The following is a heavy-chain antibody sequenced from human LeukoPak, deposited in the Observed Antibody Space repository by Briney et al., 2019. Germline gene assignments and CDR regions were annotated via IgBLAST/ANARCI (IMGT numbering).Heavy chain of an antibody. CDR1: GGSISRYY. D-gene: IGHD4-17*01. V-gene: IGHV4-34*01. CDR3: ANPARDFADSGAITW. J-gene: IGHJ4*02. CDR2: INHSGIT. Sequence: KPSETLSLTCTVSGGSISRYYWSWIRQPPGKGLEWIGKINHSGITNYNPSLKSRVTISADTSKNQFSLKLTSVTAADTAVYYCANPARDFADSGAITWWGQGTLVTVSS.